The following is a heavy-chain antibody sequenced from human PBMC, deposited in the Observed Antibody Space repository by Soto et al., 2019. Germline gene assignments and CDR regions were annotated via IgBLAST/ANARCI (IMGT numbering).Heavy chain of an antibody. J-gene: IGHJ4*02. Sequence: GGSLRLSCAASGFTFTSYAMSWVRQAPGKGLEWVSAISGGGGTTYYADPVKGRFTISRDNSKNTLYLQMDSLRAEDTAVYFCAKDLSTGTKRGLFDYWGQGTLVTVSS. CDR3: AKDLSTGTKRGLFDY. V-gene: IGHV3-23*01. CDR1: GFTFTSYA. D-gene: IGHD1-1*01. CDR2: ISGGGGTT.